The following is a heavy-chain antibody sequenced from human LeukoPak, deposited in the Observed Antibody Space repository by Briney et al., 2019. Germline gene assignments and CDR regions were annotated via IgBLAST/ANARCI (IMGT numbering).Heavy chain of an antibody. CDR3: ARPLSGYDSNYYYYMDV. D-gene: IGHD5-12*01. J-gene: IGHJ6*03. V-gene: IGHV1-69*13. CDR1: GYTFTSYD. Sequence: ASVKVSCKASGYTFTSYDINWVRQATGQGLEWMGGIIPIFGTANYAQRFQGRVTITADESTSTAYMELRSLRSDDTAVYYCARPLSGYDSNYYYYMDVWGKGTTVTVSS. CDR2: IIPIFGTA.